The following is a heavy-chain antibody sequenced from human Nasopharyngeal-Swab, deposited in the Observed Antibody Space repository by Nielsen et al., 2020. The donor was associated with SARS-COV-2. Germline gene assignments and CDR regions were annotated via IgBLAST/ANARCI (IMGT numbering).Heavy chain of an antibody. Sequence: GESLKISCAASGFTFSSYGIHWVRQAPGKGPEWVAVISYDGSNKYYGESVKGRFTISRDNSKNTLYLQMNSLRAEDTAVYYCAREHSSGWYYFDYWGQGMLVTVSS. J-gene: IGHJ4*02. CDR1: GFTFSSYG. CDR2: ISYDGSNK. D-gene: IGHD6-19*01. V-gene: IGHV3-30*03. CDR3: AREHSSGWYYFDY.